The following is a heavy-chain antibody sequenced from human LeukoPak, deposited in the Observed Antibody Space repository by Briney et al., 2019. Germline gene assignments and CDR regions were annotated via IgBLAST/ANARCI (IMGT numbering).Heavy chain of an antibody. CDR3: AKAIMITFGGVIPPIDY. CDR1: GFTFSSYA. Sequence: GSLRLSCAASGFTFSSYAMSWVRQAPGKGLEWVAVISYDGSNKYYADSVKGRFTISRDNSKNTLYLQMNSLRAEDTAVYYCAKAIMITFGGVIPPIDYWGQGTLVTVSS. V-gene: IGHV3-30*18. J-gene: IGHJ4*02. D-gene: IGHD3-16*01. CDR2: ISYDGSNK.